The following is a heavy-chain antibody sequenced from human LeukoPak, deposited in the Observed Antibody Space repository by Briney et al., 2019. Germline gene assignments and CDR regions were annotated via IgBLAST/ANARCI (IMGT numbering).Heavy chain of an antibody. Sequence: GGSLRLSCAASGFTFSSYTINWVRQAPGKGLEWVSYISSSGSTIYYADSVKGRFTISRDNAKNSLYLQMNSLRAEDTAVYYCARDYGDYVGLNYWGQGTLVTVSS. J-gene: IGHJ4*02. CDR1: GFTFSSYT. V-gene: IGHV3-48*03. CDR2: ISSSGSTI. CDR3: ARDYGDYVGLNY. D-gene: IGHD4-17*01.